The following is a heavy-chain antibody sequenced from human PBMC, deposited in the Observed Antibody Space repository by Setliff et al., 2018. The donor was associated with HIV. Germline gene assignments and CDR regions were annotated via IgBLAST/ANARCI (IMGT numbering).Heavy chain of an antibody. CDR3: ARGGANPSWFDS. V-gene: IGHV3-74*03. J-gene: IGHJ5*01. D-gene: IGHD3-16*01. Sequence: PGGSLRLSCAASGFTFSSYAMNWVRQAPGKGLEWVSRINTDGSSATYADSVKGRFTNSRDNAKNTLYLQMDSLRAEDTAVYYCARGGANPSWFDSWGQGTLVTVS. CDR1: GFTFSSYA. CDR2: INTDGSSA.